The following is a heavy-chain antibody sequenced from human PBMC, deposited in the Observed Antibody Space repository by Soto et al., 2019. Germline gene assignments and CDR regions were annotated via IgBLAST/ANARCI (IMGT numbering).Heavy chain of an antibody. V-gene: IGHV1-46*03. J-gene: IGHJ4*02. Sequence: QVQLVQPGAEVKKPGASVKFSCKASGYIFTNFYIHWVRQAPGQGLEWIGIINPNGGSTNYAQNLQGRVTMTRDTSTSTVYMDLSSLRSEDTPVYYCTRGLASGDYWGQGTLITVSS. D-gene: IGHD6-6*01. CDR1: GYIFTNFY. CDR2: INPNGGST. CDR3: TRGLASGDY.